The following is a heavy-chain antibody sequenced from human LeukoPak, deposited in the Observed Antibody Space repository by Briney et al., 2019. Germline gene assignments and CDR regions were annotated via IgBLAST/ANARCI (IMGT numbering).Heavy chain of an antibody. CDR2: FDPEDGET. D-gene: IGHD4-23*01. CDR3: ATVSTTVVTIYYYYGMDV. CDR1: GYTLTELS. Sequence: ASVKVSCKVSGYTLTELSMHWVRQAPGKGLGWMGGFDPEDGETIYAQKFQGRVTMTEDTSTDTAYMELSSLRSEDTAVYYCATVSTTVVTIYYYYGMDVWGQGTTVIVSS. V-gene: IGHV1-24*01. J-gene: IGHJ6*02.